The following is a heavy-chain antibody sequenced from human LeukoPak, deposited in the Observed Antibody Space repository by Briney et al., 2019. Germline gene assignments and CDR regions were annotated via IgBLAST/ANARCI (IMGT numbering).Heavy chain of an antibody. CDR3: AREWGGIGYYDSSGYFDY. CDR1: GYTFTGYY. J-gene: IGHJ4*02. Sequence: ASVKVSCKASGYTFTGYYIHWVRQAPGQGLEWMGWINPNSGGTNYAQKFQGRVTMTRDTSISTAYMELSRLRSDDTAVYYCAREWGGIGYYDSSGYFDYWGQGTLVTVSS. CDR2: INPNSGGT. D-gene: IGHD3-22*01. V-gene: IGHV1-2*02.